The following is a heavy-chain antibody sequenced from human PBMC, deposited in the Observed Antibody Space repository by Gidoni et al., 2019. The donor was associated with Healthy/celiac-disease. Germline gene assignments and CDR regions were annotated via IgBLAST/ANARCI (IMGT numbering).Heavy chain of an antibody. V-gene: IGHV3-23*01. CDR2: ISGSGGST. D-gene: IGHD3-10*01. CDR1: GFTFSSSA. CDR3: VQDSSGSYYLIDLVPSGFDY. J-gene: IGHJ4*02. Sequence: EVQLLESGGGLVQHWGSLRLSCAASGFTFSSSAMSWVRQAPGTGREWVSGISGSGGSTYYADSVKGRFTISRDNSKNTLYLQMNSLRAEDTAVYYCVQDSSGSYYLIDLVPSGFDYWGQGTLVTVSS.